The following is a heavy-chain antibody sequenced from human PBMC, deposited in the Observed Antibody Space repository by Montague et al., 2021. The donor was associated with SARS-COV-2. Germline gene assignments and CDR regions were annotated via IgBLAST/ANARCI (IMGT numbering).Heavy chain of an antibody. J-gene: IGHJ6*02. CDR1: GVSISCYFFY. V-gene: IGHV4-39*01. Sequence: SETLSLTCTVSGVSISCYFFYWRWMRPPPGRALVWRGSLFYSENTYYTPSLETRVTISVDTSKNQFSLKLSSVTAADTAVYYCARQVTGRYFDWILYGMDVWGQGTTVTVSS. CDR3: ARQVTGRYFDWILYGMDV. CDR2: LFYSENT. D-gene: IGHD3-9*01.